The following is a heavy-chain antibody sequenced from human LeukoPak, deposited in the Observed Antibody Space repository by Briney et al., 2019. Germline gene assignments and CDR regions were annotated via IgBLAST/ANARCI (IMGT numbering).Heavy chain of an antibody. V-gene: IGHV3-23*01. Sequence: PGGSLRLSCAASGFTFSRYAMSWVRQAPGKGLEWVSAISGSGGSTYYADSVKGRFTISRDNSKNTLYLQMNSLRAEDTAVYYCARDRIAAGPLGYWGQGTLVTVSS. D-gene: IGHD6-13*01. CDR3: ARDRIAAGPLGY. CDR1: GFTFSRYA. J-gene: IGHJ4*02. CDR2: ISGSGGST.